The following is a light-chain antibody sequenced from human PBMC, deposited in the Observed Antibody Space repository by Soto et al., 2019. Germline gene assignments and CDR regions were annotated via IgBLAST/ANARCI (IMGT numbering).Light chain of an antibody. CDR1: SSNIGAGHD. V-gene: IGLV1-40*01. Sequence: QSVLTQPPSVSGAPGQRVTISCTGSSSNIGAGHDVHWFQQLPGTAPKLLIYGDSNRPSGVPDRFSGSKSVTSASLAITGLQAEDEADYYCQSYDRSLSGLVFGGGTQLTVL. CDR2: GDS. J-gene: IGLJ3*02. CDR3: QSYDRSLSGLV.